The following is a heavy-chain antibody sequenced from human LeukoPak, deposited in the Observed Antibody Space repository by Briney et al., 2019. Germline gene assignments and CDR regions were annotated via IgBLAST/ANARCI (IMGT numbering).Heavy chain of an antibody. CDR3: SRDGTGDH. CDR1: GFTFSDHY. CDR2: SRNRAKSYTT. Sequence: PGGSLRLSCAASGFTFSDHYMDWVRQAPGKGLEWVGRSRNRAKSYTTDYAASVKGRFTISRDDSKSTLYLQMNSLETEDTAVYYCSRDGTGDHWGQGTLVSVSS. D-gene: IGHD1/OR15-1a*01. J-gene: IGHJ4*02. V-gene: IGHV3-72*01.